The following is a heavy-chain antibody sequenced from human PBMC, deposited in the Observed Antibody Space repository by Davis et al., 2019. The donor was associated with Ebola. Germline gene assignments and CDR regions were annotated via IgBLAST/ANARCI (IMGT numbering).Heavy chain of an antibody. D-gene: IGHD1-20*01. Sequence: PSETLSLTCTVSGGSISSSGYYWVWIRQPPGKGLEWIGIIYHSGSTYYNLSLKSRVTLFVDTSKNQFSLKLNSVTAADTAVYYCARQVNIWRPYYFDNWGQGSLVTVSS. V-gene: IGHV4-39*01. CDR3: ARQVNIWRPYYFDN. CDR2: IYHSGST. J-gene: IGHJ4*02. CDR1: GGSISSSGYY.